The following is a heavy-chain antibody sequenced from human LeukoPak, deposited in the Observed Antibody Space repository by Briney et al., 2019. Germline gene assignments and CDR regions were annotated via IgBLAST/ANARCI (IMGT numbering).Heavy chain of an antibody. J-gene: IGHJ2*01. CDR1: GGSISSGDYY. CDR3: ARATVTPWYFDL. Sequence: PSETLSLTCTVSGGSISSGDYYWSWIRQPPGKGLEWIGYIYYSGSTYYNPSLKSRVTMSVDTSKNQFSLKLSSVTAADTAVYYCARATVTPWYFDLWGRGTLVTVSS. CDR2: IYYSGST. V-gene: IGHV4-30-4*01. D-gene: IGHD4-17*01.